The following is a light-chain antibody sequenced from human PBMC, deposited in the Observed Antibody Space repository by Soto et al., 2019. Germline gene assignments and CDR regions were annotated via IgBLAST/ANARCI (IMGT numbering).Light chain of an antibody. J-gene: IGKJ2*01. CDR1: QSLVHSDGNTY. CDR3: MLSSHWLPMYT. V-gene: IGKV2-30*02. Sequence: DVVMTQSPLSLPVTPGQPASISCRSSQSLVHSDGNTYLTWFQQSPGQSPSRLFYKVSNRHSGGPDRFCGSGSGIDFTLKISRVEAEDVGVYYCMLSSHWLPMYTFGQGTKLEIK. CDR2: KVS.